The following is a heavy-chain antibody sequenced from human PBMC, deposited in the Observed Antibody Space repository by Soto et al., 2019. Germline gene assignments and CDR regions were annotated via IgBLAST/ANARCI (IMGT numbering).Heavy chain of an antibody. D-gene: IGHD2-2*01. CDR1: GYTFTSYG. V-gene: IGHV1-18*01. J-gene: IGHJ3*02. Sequence: ASVKVSCKASGYTFTSYGISWVRQAPGQGLEWMGWISAYNGNTNYAQKLQGRVTMTTDTSTSTAYMELRSLRSDDTAVYYCARWGPYCSSTSCYNAFDIWGQGTMVTVSS. CDR2: ISAYNGNT. CDR3: ARWGPYCSSTSCYNAFDI.